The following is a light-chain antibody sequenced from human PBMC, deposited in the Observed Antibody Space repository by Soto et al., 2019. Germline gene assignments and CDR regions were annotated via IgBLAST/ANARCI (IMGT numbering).Light chain of an antibody. CDR3: ATWDSSLSVAV. V-gene: IGLV1-51*01. CDR2: DTD. Sequence: QSALTQPPSVSAAPGQKVTISCSGTSSNIGRNYVSWFQQFPGTAPKLLIYDTDKRPSETPDRFSGSKSGASATLGITGLQTGDEADYFCATWDSSLSVAVFGGGTQLTVL. J-gene: IGLJ3*02. CDR1: SSNIGRNY.